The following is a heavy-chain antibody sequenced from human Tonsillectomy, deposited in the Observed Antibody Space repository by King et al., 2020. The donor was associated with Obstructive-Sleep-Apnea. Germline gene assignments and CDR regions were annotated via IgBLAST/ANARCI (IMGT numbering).Heavy chain of an antibody. CDR2: IYHSGST. D-gene: IGHD6-19*01. V-gene: IGHV4-4*02. CDR1: GGSISSNNW. CDR3: AVIAVAGSKWYFDL. Sequence: QLQESGPGLVKPSGTLSLTCAVSGGSISSNNWWSWVRQPPGKGLEWIGEIYHSGSTNYNPSLKSRVTITVDKSKNQNSLKLSSVTAADTAVYYCAVIAVAGSKWYFDLWGRGTLVAVSS. J-gene: IGHJ2*01.